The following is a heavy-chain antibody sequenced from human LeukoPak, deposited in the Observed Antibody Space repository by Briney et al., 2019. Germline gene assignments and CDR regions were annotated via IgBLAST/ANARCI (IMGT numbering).Heavy chain of an antibody. CDR2: VNPNTGDT. D-gene: IGHD5-18*01. J-gene: IGHJ4*02. CDR1: GYLFTGHY. CDR3: ARVGIQLWLGIDY. V-gene: IGHV1-18*04. Sequence: LEASVKVSCKASGYLFTGHYIHWVRQAPGHGLEWMGWVNPNTGDTNYAQKLQGRVTMTTDTSTSTAYMELRSLRSDDTAVYYCARVGIQLWLGIDYWGQGTLVTVS.